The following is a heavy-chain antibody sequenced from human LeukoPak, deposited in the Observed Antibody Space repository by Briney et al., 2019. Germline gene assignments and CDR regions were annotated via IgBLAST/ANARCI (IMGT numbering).Heavy chain of an antibody. D-gene: IGHD6-13*01. J-gene: IGHJ4*02. CDR1: GFSVSNNY. V-gene: IGHV3-53*01. CDR3: AKDYEYNSNTWYFH. Sequence: GGSLRLSCVVSGFSVSNNYIIWVRQAPGNGLERVSVIYGDGRTSHSASVRGRFTISRDNSKNIVSLQMNNLRAEDTAVYYCAKDYEYNSNTWYFHWGRGTLVSVSS. CDR2: IYGDGRT.